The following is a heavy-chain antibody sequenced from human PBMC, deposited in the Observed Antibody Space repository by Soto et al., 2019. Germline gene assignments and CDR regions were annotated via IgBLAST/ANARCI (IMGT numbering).Heavy chain of an antibody. CDR1: GLIFSDYY. D-gene: IGHD3-10*02. CDR2: ISGSGKTI. Sequence: QVQLVESGGGLVKPGGSLRLSCAASGLIFSDYYMSWIRQAPGKGLEWISHISGSGKTIYYADSVKGRFTISRDNAKNSVFLQMDSLRAEDTAIYYCAREMFGETYWGQGTLVTVSS. J-gene: IGHJ4*02. V-gene: IGHV3-11*01. CDR3: AREMFGETY.